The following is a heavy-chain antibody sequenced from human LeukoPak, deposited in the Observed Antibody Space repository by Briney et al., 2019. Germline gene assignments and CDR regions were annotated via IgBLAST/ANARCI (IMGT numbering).Heavy chain of an antibody. J-gene: IGHJ4*02. CDR3: ARDLRVVITGSFDS. CDR2: INWNGDST. Sequence: GGSLRLSCAASGFSFDDYGLTWARQAPGKGLDWVSGINWNGDSTDYADSVKGRFNISRDNAKNSLYLQMNNLRAEDTALYYCARDLRVVITGSFDSWGQGTLVTVSS. D-gene: IGHD3-22*01. V-gene: IGHV3-20*04. CDR1: GFSFDDYG.